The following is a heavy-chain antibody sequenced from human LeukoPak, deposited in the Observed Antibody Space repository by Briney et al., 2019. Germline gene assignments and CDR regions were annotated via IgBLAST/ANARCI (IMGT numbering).Heavy chain of an antibody. CDR3: ARGGLSSSRFPFYYDY. Sequence: GASVKVSCKASGGTLSSYAISWVRQAPGQGLEWMGGIIPIFGTANYAQKFQGRVTITADESTSTAYMELSSLRSEDTAVYYCARGGLSSSRFPFYYDYWGQGTLVTVSS. D-gene: IGHD6-13*01. V-gene: IGHV1-69*13. CDR2: IIPIFGTA. J-gene: IGHJ4*02. CDR1: GGTLSSYA.